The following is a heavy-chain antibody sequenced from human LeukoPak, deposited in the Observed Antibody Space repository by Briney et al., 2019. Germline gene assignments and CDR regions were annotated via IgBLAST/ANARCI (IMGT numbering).Heavy chain of an antibody. Sequence: SETLSLTCTVSGGSISSSSYFWGWIRQPPGKGLEWIGSIYYTGSTYYNPSLKSRVTISVDTSKNQFSLKLSSVTAADTAVYYCARFVGYSGYESPNGGSFDYWGQGTLVSVSS. D-gene: IGHD5-12*01. V-gene: IGHV4-39*07. CDR2: IYYTGST. CDR3: ARFVGYSGYESPNGGSFDY. J-gene: IGHJ4*02. CDR1: GGSISSSSYF.